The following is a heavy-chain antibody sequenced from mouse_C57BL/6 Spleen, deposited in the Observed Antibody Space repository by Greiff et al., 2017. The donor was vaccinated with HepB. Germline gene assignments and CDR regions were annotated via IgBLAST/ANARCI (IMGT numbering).Heavy chain of an antibody. D-gene: IGHD2-12*01. J-gene: IGHJ2*01. CDR2: IDPEDGET. CDR1: GFNFNDYY. CDR3: ANHRMYRNYVDD. V-gene: IGHV14-2*02. Sequence: VKLQESGAELVKPGASVKLSCTASGFNFNDYYMHWVKQRPEQGLEWIGKIDPEDGETKYAPKFKGKATLTADTSSSTAYLQLSSLTSEDAAVYYCANHRMYRNYVDDWGQGTTLTVSS.